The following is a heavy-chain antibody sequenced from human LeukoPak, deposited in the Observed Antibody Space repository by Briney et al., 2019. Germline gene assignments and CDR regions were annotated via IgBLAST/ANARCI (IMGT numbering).Heavy chain of an antibody. CDR2: INPNSGGT. CDR3: ARSPTTLSSNSSPFDY. D-gene: IGHD6-6*01. CDR1: GYTFAGYY. J-gene: IGHJ4*02. Sequence: GASLKVSCKTSGYTFAGYYVHWVRQAPGQGLEWMGWINPNSGGTNYAQKFQGRVIMTRDTPIRTAYMELSRLRSDDTAVYYCARSPTTLSSNSSPFDYWGRGTLATVSS. V-gene: IGHV1-2*02.